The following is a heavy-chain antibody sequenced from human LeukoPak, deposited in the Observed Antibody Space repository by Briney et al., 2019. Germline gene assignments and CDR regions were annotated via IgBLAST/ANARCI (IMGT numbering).Heavy chain of an antibody. CDR1: GFTFSNYA. V-gene: IGHV3-23*01. J-gene: IGHJ3*01. CDR3: VKARVGGYGSGGLDAFDL. D-gene: IGHD3-10*01. Sequence: HPGGSLRLSCAASGFTFSNYAMSWVRQAPGKGLEWVSGIRGGGGDTYYADSVKGRFTNSRDNSKNTLYLQMSSLRAEDTAVYYRVKARVGGYGSGGLDAFDLWGQGTVVTVSS. CDR2: IRGGGGDT.